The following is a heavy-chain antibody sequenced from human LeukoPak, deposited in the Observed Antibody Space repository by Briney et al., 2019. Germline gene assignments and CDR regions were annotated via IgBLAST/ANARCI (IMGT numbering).Heavy chain of an antibody. V-gene: IGHV3-30*03. CDR3: ARDGFEGLLWFGELSLGGMDV. CDR2: ISYDGSNK. Sequence: GGSLRLSCAASGFTVSSNYMSWVRQAPGKGLEWVAVISYDGSNKYYADSVKGRFTISRDNSKNTLYLQMNSLRAEDTAVYYCARDGFEGLLWFGELSLGGMDVWGKGTTVTVSS. D-gene: IGHD3-10*01. CDR1: GFTVSSNY. J-gene: IGHJ6*04.